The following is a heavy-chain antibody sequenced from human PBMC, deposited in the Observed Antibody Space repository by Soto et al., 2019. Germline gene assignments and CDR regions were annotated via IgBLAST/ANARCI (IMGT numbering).Heavy chain of an antibody. CDR3: AREIVGAVDY. Sequence: EVQLVESGGGLVQPGGSLRLSCAASGFTFSSYWMSWVRQAPGKGLEWVANINQDGSEKYYVDSVKGRFTISRDNAKNSLYLQMNSLRAEYTAVSYCAREIVGAVDYWGQGTLVTVSS. J-gene: IGHJ4*02. D-gene: IGHD1-26*01. CDR1: GFTFSSYW. V-gene: IGHV3-7*04. CDR2: INQDGSEK.